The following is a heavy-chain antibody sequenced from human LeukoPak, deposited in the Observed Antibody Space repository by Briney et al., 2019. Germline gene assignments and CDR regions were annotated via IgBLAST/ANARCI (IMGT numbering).Heavy chain of an antibody. Sequence: SETLCLTCAVYGVSISSDNWWTWVRQPPGKGLEWIGETHRSGDTKYNPSLNGRVTISMDNSKNQLSLSLISVTAADTAIYFCATRHHSRTYMVPLDSWGQGTLVTVSS. CDR3: ATRHHSRTYMVPLDS. CDR2: THRSGDT. J-gene: IGHJ4*02. D-gene: IGHD3-10*01. V-gene: IGHV4/OR15-8*02. CDR1: GVSISSDNW.